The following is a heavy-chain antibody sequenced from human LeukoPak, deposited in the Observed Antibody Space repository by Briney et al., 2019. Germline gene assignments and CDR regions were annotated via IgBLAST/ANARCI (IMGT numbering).Heavy chain of an antibody. CDR1: GYTFTSYY. J-gene: IGHJ4*02. Sequence: RASVKVSCKASGYTFTSYYMHWVRQAPGQGLEWMGIINPSGGSTSYAQKLQGRVTMTTDTSTSTAYMELRSLRSDDTAVYYCARDLRKQLVTVFDYWGQGTLVTVSS. CDR2: INPSGGST. D-gene: IGHD6-6*01. CDR3: ARDLRKQLVTVFDY. V-gene: IGHV1-46*01.